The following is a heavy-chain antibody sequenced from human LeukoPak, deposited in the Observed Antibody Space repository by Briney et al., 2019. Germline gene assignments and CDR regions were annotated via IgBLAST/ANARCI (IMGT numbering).Heavy chain of an antibody. D-gene: IGHD1-26*01. CDR3: ARVGGSPYLDY. Sequence: GGSLRLSCAASGFTFNSYAMSWVRQAPGKGLEWVSVIYSGGSTYYADSVKGRFTISRDNAKNTLYLQMNSLRAEDTAVYYCARVGGSPYLDYWGQGTLVTVSS. J-gene: IGHJ4*02. CDR1: GFTFNSYA. CDR2: IYSGGST. V-gene: IGHV3-66*01.